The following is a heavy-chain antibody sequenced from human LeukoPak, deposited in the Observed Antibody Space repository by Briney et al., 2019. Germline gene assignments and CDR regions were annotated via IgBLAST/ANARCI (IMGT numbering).Heavy chain of an antibody. CDR2: ITSSGSHI. D-gene: IGHD4-23*01. CDR3: ARDGSYGGNLGGNWFDP. J-gene: IGHJ5*02. Sequence: PGGSLRLSCAASGFTFDDYGMNWVRQAPGKGLEWVSSITSSGSHIYYEDSVKGRFTISRDNAKNSLYLQMNSLRAEDTAVYYCARDGSYGGNLGGNWFDPWGQGTLVTVSS. CDR1: GFTFDDYG. V-gene: IGHV3-21*01.